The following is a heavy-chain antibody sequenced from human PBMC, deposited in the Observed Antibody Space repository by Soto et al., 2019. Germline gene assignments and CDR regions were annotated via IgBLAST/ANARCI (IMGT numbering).Heavy chain of an antibody. CDR2: IIPIFGTA. J-gene: IGHJ6*02. CDR1: GGTFSSYA. Sequence: SVKVSCKASGGTFSSYAISWVRQAPGQGLEWMGGIIPIFGTANYAQKFQGRVTITADESTSTAYMELSSLRSEDTAVYYCATAYYDILTGYPRGGMDVWGQGTTVTVSS. V-gene: IGHV1-69*13. CDR3: ATAYYDILTGYPRGGMDV. D-gene: IGHD3-9*01.